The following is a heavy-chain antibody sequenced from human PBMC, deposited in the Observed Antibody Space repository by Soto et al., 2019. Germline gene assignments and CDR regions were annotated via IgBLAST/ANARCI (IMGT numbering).Heavy chain of an antibody. CDR1: GYTFTSSG. J-gene: IGHJ4*02. CDR3: ARGGHIAVVTASFDY. V-gene: IGHV1-18*01. CDR2: ISAYNGDT. D-gene: IGHD2-21*02. Sequence: ASVKVSCKASGYTFTSSGISWVRQAPGQGLEWMGWISAYNGDTNYAQKLQGRVTMTTDTSTSTAYMELRSLRSDDTAVYYCARGGHIAVVTASFDYRGKGTLVTVSS.